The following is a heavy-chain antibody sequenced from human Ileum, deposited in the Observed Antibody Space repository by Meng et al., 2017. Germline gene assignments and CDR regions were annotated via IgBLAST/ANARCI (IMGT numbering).Heavy chain of an antibody. Sequence: SETLSPTCPLPGAPIITLGYYWSSIRQHPGKGLEWIGYIYYSGSTYYNPSLKSRVTTSVDTSKNQISLKPSSVTPADTSVYYCARGTLLYGETGGSYYYYGMDGWGHGTTVTVSS. V-gene: IGHV4-31*03. D-gene: IGHD2-15*01. J-gene: IGHJ6*02. CDR2: IYYSGST. CDR3: ARGTLLYGETGGSYYYYGMDG. CDR1: GAPIITLGYY.